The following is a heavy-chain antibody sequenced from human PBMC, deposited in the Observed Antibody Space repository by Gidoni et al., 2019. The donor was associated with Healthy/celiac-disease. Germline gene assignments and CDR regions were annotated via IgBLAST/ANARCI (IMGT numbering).Heavy chain of an antibody. D-gene: IGHD6-13*01. V-gene: IGHV4-34*01. J-gene: IGHJ5*02. CDR3: ARTRQLANWFDP. CDR2: INHSGST. CDR1: GGSCSGYY. Sequence: VQLQQWGAGLLKPSETLSLPCAVYGGSCSGYYWSWDRQPPGKGLEWIGEINHSGSTNYNPSLKNLVTISVDTSKNQFSLKLSSVTAADTAVYYCARTRQLANWFDPWGQGTLVTVSS.